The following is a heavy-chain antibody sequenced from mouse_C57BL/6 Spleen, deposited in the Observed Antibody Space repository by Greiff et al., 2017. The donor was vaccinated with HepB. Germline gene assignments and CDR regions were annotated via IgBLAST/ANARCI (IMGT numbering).Heavy chain of an antibody. CDR3: ARWEYSSGYREEY. CDR2: IYPRSGNT. Sequence: VQLQQSGAELARPGASVKLSCKASGYTFTSYGISWVKQRTGQGLEWIGEIYPRSGNTYYNEKFKGKATLTADKSSSTAYMELRSLPSEDSAVYFCARWEYSSGYREEYWGQGTTLTVSS. CDR1: GYTFTSYG. V-gene: IGHV1-81*01. J-gene: IGHJ2*01. D-gene: IGHD3-2*02.